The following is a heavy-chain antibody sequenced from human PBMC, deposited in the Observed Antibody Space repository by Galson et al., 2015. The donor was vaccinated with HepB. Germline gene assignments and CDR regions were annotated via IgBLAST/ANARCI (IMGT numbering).Heavy chain of an antibody. CDR3: ARDRWGSGTYVTAPYFDY. J-gene: IGHJ4*02. CDR1: GYNFTTFW. CDR2: IYPADSDT. V-gene: IGHV5-51*01. Sequence: QSGAEVKKPGESLKISCKGSGYNFTTFWVAWVRQMPGKGLEWMGIIYPADSDTRYSPSFQGQVTISADKSINTAYLQWSSLKGSDTAVYYCARDRWGSGTYVTAPYFDYWGRGTLVSVSS. D-gene: IGHD3-10*01.